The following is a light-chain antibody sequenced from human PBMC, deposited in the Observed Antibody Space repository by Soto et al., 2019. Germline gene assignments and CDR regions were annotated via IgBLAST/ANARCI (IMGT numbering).Light chain of an antibody. Sequence: IQLTQSPSSLSASVGDRVTITCRARQGFINYLAWYQRKPGKAPKLLMYGASPLQSGVPSRFGGSGSGTDFTLTVSSLQPEDFPTYYCQQRVMYPPTSGPGTKVDI. CDR3: QQRVMYPPT. CDR1: QGFINY. V-gene: IGKV1-9*01. CDR2: GAS. J-gene: IGKJ3*01.